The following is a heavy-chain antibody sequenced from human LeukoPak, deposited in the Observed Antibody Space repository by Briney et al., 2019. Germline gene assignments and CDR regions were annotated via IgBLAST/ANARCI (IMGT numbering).Heavy chain of an antibody. CDR1: GFTFSSYW. D-gene: IGHD3-9*01. V-gene: IGHV3-7*01. J-gene: IGHJ6*03. CDR3: ARDPLTLYDYYMDV. CDR2: IKLDGSEK. Sequence: GGSLRLSCAASGFTFSSYWMSWVRQAPGKGLEWVAKIKLDGSEKYYGDSVKGRFTISGDNAKNSLYLQMNSLRAEDTAVYYCARDPLTLYDYYMDVWGKGATVTVSS.